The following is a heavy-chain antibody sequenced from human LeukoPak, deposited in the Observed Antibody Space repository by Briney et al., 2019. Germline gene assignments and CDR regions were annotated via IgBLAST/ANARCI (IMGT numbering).Heavy chain of an antibody. D-gene: IGHD5-24*01. Sequence: KSSETLSLTCTVSGASISSGGYYWHWIRQPPGKGVEWIGYIYYSRRTSYSPSLKSRLTISVDTSKNQFSLKLSSVTAADTAVYYCARDGYNSGYFDYWGQGTLVTVSS. CDR3: ARDGYNSGYFDY. CDR2: IYYSRRT. J-gene: IGHJ4*02. CDR1: GASISSGGYY. V-gene: IGHV4-30-4*01.